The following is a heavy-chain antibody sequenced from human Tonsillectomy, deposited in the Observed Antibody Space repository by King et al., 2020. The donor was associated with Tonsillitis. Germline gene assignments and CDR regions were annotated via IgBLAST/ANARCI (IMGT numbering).Heavy chain of an antibody. CDR3: AKERDFWRPHGMDV. D-gene: IGHD3-3*01. CDR1: GFTFSSYA. V-gene: IGHV3-23*04. CDR2: ISGSGGST. Sequence: VQLVESGGGLIQPGGSLRLSCAASGFTFSSYAMSWVRQAPGKGLEWVSGISGSGGSTYYADSVKGRFAISRDNSKNTLYLQMNSLRAEDTAIYYCAKERDFWRPHGMDVWGQGTTVTVSS. J-gene: IGHJ6*02.